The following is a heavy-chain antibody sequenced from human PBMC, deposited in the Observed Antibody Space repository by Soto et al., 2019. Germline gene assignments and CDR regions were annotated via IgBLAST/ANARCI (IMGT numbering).Heavy chain of an antibody. D-gene: IGHD3-3*01. Sequence: QVQLVQSGAEVKKPGSSVKVSCKASGGSFGKSAINWVRQTPGQGLEWLGGFIPVYRTLNYAQKFQGRVTITADESTGIAYMTLSSLASDDTAVYYCATGVIWIGYFTVDSWGQGTRVTVSS. CDR1: GGSFGKSA. CDR2: FIPVYRTL. J-gene: IGHJ4*02. CDR3: ATGVIWIGYFTVDS. V-gene: IGHV1-69*01.